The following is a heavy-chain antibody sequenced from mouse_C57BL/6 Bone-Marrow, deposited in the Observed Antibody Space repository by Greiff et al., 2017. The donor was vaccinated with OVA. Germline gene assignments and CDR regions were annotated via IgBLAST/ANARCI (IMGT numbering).Heavy chain of an antibody. CDR3: AREPGRGYFDY. D-gene: IGHD3-3*01. V-gene: IGHV1-64*01. CDR2: IHPNSGST. J-gene: IGHJ2*01. CDR1: GYTFTSYW. Sequence: VQLQQPGAELVKPGASVKLSCKASGYTFTSYWMHWVKQRPGQGLEWIGMIHPNSGSTNYNEKFKSKATLTVDKSSSTAYMQLSSLTSEDSAVYYCAREPGRGYFDYWGQGTTLTVSS.